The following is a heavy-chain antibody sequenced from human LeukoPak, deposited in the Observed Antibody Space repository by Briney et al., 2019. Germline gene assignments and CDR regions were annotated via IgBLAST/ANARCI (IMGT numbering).Heavy chain of an antibody. CDR3: ARIDSPHYYGIHV. J-gene: IGHJ6*02. CDR2: IYHSGST. CDR1: GASIVSSY. V-gene: IGHV4-59*01. Sequence: SETVSLPYTVSGASIVSSYWSWIRHPPGEGLEWIGYIYHSGSTNYSPSLKSRVTLSVDTPKNQFLLMVSSETAAGTAVYYCARIDSPHYYGIHVGGRRTAVPVSS. D-gene: IGHD3-9*01.